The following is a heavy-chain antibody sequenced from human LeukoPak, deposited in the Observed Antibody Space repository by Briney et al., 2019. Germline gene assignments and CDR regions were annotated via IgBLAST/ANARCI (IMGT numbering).Heavy chain of an antibody. J-gene: IGHJ4*02. CDR2: IGGSGIST. CDR1: GFTFSSYA. Sequence: GGSLRLSCAASGFTFSSYAMTWVRQAPGKGLEWVSAIGGSGISTYYADSVKGRFSISRDNSKNTLYLQMNSRRAEDTAVYYCVKPDYGSGIDWGQGTLVNVSS. CDR3: VKPDYGSGID. D-gene: IGHD3-10*01. V-gene: IGHV3-23*01.